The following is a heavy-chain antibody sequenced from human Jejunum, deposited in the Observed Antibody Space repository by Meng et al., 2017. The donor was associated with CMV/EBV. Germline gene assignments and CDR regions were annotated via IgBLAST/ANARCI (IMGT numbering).Heavy chain of an antibody. Sequence: GGYIRSGDQYWTWIRQPTGKGLEWIGNIDITGSPYYNPSLRSPVKISVDRSKNQFSLQLSSVTVADTAVYFCARGNDSSGYYPDHWGQGTLVTVSS. CDR1: GGYIRSGDQY. CDR3: ARGNDSSGYYPDH. CDR2: IDITGSP. J-gene: IGHJ4*02. D-gene: IGHD3-22*01. V-gene: IGHV4-30-4*08.